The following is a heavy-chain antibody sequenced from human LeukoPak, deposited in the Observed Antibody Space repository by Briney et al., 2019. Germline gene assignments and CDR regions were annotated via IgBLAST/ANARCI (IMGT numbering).Heavy chain of an antibody. CDR1: GFTFSDYY. J-gene: IGHJ4*02. CDR3: AKEVDSGSYRNGLDY. Sequence: PGGSLRLSCAASGFTFSDYYMSWIRLAPGKGLEWVSYISSSGSNLYYTDSVKGRFTISRDNSKNTLYLQMNSLRAEDTAVYYCAKEVDSGSYRNGLDYWGQGTLVTVSS. V-gene: IGHV3-11*01. D-gene: IGHD1-26*01. CDR2: ISSSGSNL.